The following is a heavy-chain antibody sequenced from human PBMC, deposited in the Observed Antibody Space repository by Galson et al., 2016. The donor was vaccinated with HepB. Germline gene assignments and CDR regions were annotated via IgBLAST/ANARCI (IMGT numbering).Heavy chain of an antibody. CDR1: GFTFSSYA. V-gene: IGHV3-30*04. Sequence: SLRLSCAASGFTFSSYAMHWVRQAPGKGLEWVAVISYDGSNKYYADSVKGRFTISRDNSKNTLYLQMNSLRAEDKAVYYCATGGAQWLSQFYFDYWGQGTLVTVSS. CDR3: ATGGAQWLSQFYFDY. D-gene: IGHD6-19*01. CDR2: ISYDGSNK. J-gene: IGHJ4*02.